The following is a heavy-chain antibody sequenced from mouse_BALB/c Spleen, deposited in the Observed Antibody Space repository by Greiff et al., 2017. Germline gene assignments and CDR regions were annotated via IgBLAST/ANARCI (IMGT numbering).Heavy chain of an antibody. CDR2: IYYSGTI. D-gene: IGHD2-4*01. J-gene: IGHJ3*01. V-gene: IGHV3-5*02. Sequence: VQLKESGPGLVKPSQTVSLTCTVTGISITTGNYRWSWIRQFPGNKLEWIGYIYYSGTITYNPSLTSRTTITRDTSKNQFFLEMNSLTAEDTATYYCARSYYDYDLWFAYWGQGTLVTVSA. CDR1: GISITTGNYR. CDR3: ARSYYDYDLWFAY.